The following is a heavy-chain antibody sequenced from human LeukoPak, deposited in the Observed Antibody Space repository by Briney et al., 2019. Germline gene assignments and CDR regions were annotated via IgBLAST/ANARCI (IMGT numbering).Heavy chain of an antibody. V-gene: IGHV1-2*06. Sequence: GASVKVSCKASGYTFTGYYMHWVRQAPGQGLEWMGRINPNSGGTNYAQKFQGRVTMTRDTSISTAYMELSRLRSDDTAVYYCARSGGADLPDGRTAWFDPWGQGTLVTVSS. CDR2: INPNSGGT. J-gene: IGHJ5*02. D-gene: IGHD1-1*01. CDR3: ARSGGADLPDGRTAWFDP. CDR1: GYTFTGYY.